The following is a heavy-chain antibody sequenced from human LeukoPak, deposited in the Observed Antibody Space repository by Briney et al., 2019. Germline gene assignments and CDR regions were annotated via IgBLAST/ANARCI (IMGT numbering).Heavy chain of an antibody. V-gene: IGHV1-8*01. D-gene: IGHD1-26*01. J-gene: IGHJ5*02. Sequence: ASVKVSCKASGYTFTSSDINWVRQATGQGLEWMGCVNPNSGNTAYAQKFQSRVTMTRDTPISTAYMELSSLRFDDTAVYYCAGEVGAENWFDPWGQGTLVTVSS. CDR2: VNPNSGNT. CDR1: GYTFTSSD. CDR3: AGEVGAENWFDP.